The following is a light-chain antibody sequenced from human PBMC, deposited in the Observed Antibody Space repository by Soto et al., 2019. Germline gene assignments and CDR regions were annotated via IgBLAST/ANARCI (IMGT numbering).Light chain of an antibody. CDR2: EVS. V-gene: IGLV2-23*02. J-gene: IGLJ2*01. CDR3: CSYAGSSTPVV. CDR1: SSDVGSYNL. Sequence: QLVLTQPASVSGSPGQSITISCTGTSSDVGSYNLVSWYQQHPGKAPKFMIYEVSKRPSGVSNRFSGSKSGNTASLTISGLQAEDEADYYCCSYAGSSTPVVFGGGTKLTVL.